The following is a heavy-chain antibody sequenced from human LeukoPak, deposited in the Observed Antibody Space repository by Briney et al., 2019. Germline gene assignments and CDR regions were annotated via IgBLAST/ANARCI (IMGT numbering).Heavy chain of an antibody. J-gene: IGHJ4*02. Sequence: PGGSLRLSCATSGYTFRNHGVHWVRQASGKGLEWVAVIWGGGSRIYYADSVKGRFTISRDDSKNTLYLQMNGLSADDTALYYCAKGASGYGDFDYWGQGTLVTVSS. CDR1: GYTFRNHG. V-gene: IGHV3-33*06. CDR2: IWGGGSRI. CDR3: AKGASGYGDFDY. D-gene: IGHD5-12*01.